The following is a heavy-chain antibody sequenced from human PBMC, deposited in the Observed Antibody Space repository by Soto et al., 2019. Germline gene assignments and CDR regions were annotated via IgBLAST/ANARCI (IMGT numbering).Heavy chain of an antibody. D-gene: IGHD6-19*01. CDR1: GGTFSSYT. CDR3: ASIAVAGTGWFDP. V-gene: IGHV1-69*02. J-gene: IGHJ5*02. Sequence: QIQLVQSGAEVKKPGSSVKVSCKASGGTFSSYTISWVRQAPGQGLEWLGRIIPILGIANYAQKFQGRVTITADKFTSTAYMELSSLRSEDTAVYYCASIAVAGTGWFDPWGQGTLVTVSS. CDR2: IIPILGIA.